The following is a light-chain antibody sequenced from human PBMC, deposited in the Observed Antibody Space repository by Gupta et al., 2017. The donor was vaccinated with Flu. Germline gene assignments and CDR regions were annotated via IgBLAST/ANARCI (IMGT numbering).Light chain of an antibody. CDR2: AAS. V-gene: IGKV3-20*01. CDR3: QQYGTSPLT. Sequence: GTLCLSPGERVTLSCRASQSVKSNSLAWYQQKPGQAPRLLIYAASRRATGIPDRFSGAGSGTDFTLTISRLEPEDFEVYYCQQYGTSPLTFGGGTKVEIK. J-gene: IGKJ4*01. CDR1: QSVKSNS.